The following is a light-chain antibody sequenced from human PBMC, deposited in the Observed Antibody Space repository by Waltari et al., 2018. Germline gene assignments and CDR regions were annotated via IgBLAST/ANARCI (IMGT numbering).Light chain of an antibody. CDR1: SSNIGAGYD. CDR2: GNH. V-gene: IGLV1-40*01. CDR3: QSYDTNLVV. J-gene: IGLJ2*01. Sequence: QSVLTQPPSVSGAPGQRVTISCTGSSSNIGAGYDVPWYQQLPGTAPKLLTYGNHNRPSGVPDRFSGSKSGTSASLAITGLQAEDEANYYCQSYDTNLVVFGGGTKLTVL.